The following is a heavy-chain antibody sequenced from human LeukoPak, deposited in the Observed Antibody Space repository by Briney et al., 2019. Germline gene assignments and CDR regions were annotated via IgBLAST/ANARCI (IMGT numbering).Heavy chain of an antibody. J-gene: IGHJ6*02. CDR1: GGTFSSYA. Sequence: ASVKVSCKASGGTFSSYAISWVRQAPGQGLEWMGGIIPIFGTANYAQKFQGRVTITADESTSTAYMELSSLRSEDTAVYYCARVLSPYSYGYYYYYGMDVWGQGTTVTVSS. D-gene: IGHD5-18*01. V-gene: IGHV1-69*13. CDR3: ARVLSPYSYGYYYYYGMDV. CDR2: IIPIFGTA.